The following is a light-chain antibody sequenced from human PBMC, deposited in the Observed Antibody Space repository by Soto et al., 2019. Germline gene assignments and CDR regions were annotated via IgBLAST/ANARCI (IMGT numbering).Light chain of an antibody. V-gene: IGLV2-14*01. J-gene: IGLJ1*01. CDR3: SSYTSSSTHNYV. Sequence: QSALTQPASVSGSPGQSITISCTGTSSDVGGYNYVSWYQQHPGKAPKPMIYDVSNRPSGVSNRFSGSKSGNTASLTISGLQAEDEADYYCSSYTSSSTHNYVFGTGTKLTVL. CDR2: DVS. CDR1: SSDVGGYNY.